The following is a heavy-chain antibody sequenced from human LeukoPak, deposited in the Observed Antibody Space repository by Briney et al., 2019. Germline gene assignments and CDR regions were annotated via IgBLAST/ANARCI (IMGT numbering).Heavy chain of an antibody. J-gene: IGHJ6*02. CDR3: AREGKDLRLGYYNSAVDV. D-gene: IGHD2-15*01. V-gene: IGHV3-21*01. CDR2: ISSSAAYI. Sequence: GGSLRLSCAASGFPFSGYSLHWVRQAPGKGLEWVSSISSSAAYIACADSVKGRFTISRDNAKDSLYLQMNNLRAEDTAVYYCAREGKDLRLGYYNSAVDVWGQGTTVSVSS. CDR1: GFPFSGYS.